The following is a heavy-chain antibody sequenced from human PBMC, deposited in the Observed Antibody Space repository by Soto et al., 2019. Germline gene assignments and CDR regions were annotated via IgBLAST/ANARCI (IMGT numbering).Heavy chain of an antibody. D-gene: IGHD1-26*01. CDR3: ARDVSGGTYPWFFDL. CDR2: ISGYNGNI. J-gene: IGHJ2*01. CDR1: GYTSSIYG. V-gene: IGHV1-18*04. Sequence: QGQLVQSGAEVKKPGASVNVSCKASGYTSSIYGISWVRQAPGQGLEWMAWISGYNGNIKYAQKFQGRVTVATDTTTTGAYMALRSLRSDDTAVYYCARDVSGGTYPWFFDLWGRGTLVTVSS.